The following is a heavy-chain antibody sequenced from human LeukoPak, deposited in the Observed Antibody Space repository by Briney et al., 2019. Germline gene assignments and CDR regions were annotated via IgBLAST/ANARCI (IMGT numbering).Heavy chain of an antibody. CDR3: ARYCSGTCYSGFEY. Sequence: PGGSLRLSCAASGFTLSNYAMSWVRQAPGKGLEWVSTIRGSGGNTYYADSVKGRFTISRDTSKNTLDLQMYSLRAEDTALYYCARYCSGTCYSGFEYWGQGTLVTVSS. V-gene: IGHV3-23*01. CDR1: GFTLSNYA. CDR2: IRGSGGNT. J-gene: IGHJ4*02. D-gene: IGHD2-2*01.